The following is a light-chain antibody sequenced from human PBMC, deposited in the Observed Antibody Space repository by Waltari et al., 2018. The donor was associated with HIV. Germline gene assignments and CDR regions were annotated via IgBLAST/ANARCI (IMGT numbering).Light chain of an antibody. V-gene: IGLV2-14*03. CDR3: ASYTHSSTLV. J-gene: IGLJ3*02. CDR1: SGDVGGFDF. Sequence: QSALTQPASVSGSPGQSITISCTGTSGDVGGFDFVSWYQQHPGPAPKVIISDVTNRPSGVSSRFSGSKSGNTASLTISGLQGEDEAHYYCASYTHSSTLVFGGGTKLTVL. CDR2: DVT.